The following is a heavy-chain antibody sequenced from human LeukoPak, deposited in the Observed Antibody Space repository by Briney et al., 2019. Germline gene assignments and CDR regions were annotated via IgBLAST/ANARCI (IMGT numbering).Heavy chain of an antibody. CDR2: ISPSGRTI. D-gene: IGHD5-18*01. Sequence: GGSLRLSCAASEFTFSAHYMNWIRQAPGKGLQWVSYISPSGRTIYYADSVKGRFTISRDNSKNTLYLQMNSLRAEDTAVYYCAKDMVWDSYGLFAFEYWGQGTLVTVSS. CDR1: EFTFSAHY. J-gene: IGHJ4*02. V-gene: IGHV3-11*04. CDR3: AKDMVWDSYGLFAFEY.